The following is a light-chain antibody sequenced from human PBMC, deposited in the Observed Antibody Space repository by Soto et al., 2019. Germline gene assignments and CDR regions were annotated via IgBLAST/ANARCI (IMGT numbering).Light chain of an antibody. Sequence: DIPLTQSPSTLSASVGDRVTITCRASQSISSWLAWYQQKAGKAPKLLIYQASSLQSGVPSRFSGNGSGTEFTLTISRLQPDDVASYYCQHYNSYYTFGQGTKLEI. CDR2: QAS. V-gene: IGKV1-5*03. CDR3: QHYNSYYT. J-gene: IGKJ2*01. CDR1: QSISSW.